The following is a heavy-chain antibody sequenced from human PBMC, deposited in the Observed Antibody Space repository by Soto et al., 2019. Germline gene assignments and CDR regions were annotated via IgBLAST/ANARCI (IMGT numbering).Heavy chain of an antibody. CDR1: GGSISSGDDY. CDR2: IYYSGST. J-gene: IGHJ4*02. CDR3: ARGNRFLEWGTGKGFDY. D-gene: IGHD3-3*01. V-gene: IGHV4-30-4*01. Sequence: QVQLQESGPGLVKPSQTLSLTCTVSGGSISSGDDYWSWIRQPPGKGLEWIGYIYYSGSTYYNPSLKSRVTISVDTSKNQFSLKLSSVTAADTAVYYCARGNRFLEWGTGKGFDYWGQGTLVTVSS.